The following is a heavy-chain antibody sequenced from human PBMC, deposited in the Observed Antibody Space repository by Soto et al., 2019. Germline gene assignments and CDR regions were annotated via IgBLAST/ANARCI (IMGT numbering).Heavy chain of an antibody. Sequence: GGSLRLSCAASGFTFSTYAMAWVRQAPGKGLEWVSGVSASGLNTDYADPVKGRFYISRDDSKNTLYLQMNSLRVDDTAVYYCARDFIVGAPDYFDYWGQGTLVTVSS. J-gene: IGHJ4*02. V-gene: IGHV3-23*01. CDR1: GFTFSTYA. CDR3: ARDFIVGAPDYFDY. CDR2: VSASGLNT. D-gene: IGHD1-26*01.